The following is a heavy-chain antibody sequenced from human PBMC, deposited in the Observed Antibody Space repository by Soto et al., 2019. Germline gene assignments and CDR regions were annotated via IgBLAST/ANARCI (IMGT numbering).Heavy chain of an antibody. CDR3: ARGRIVVAGSSADHGMDV. V-gene: IGHV1-69*01. D-gene: IGHD6-19*01. J-gene: IGHJ6*02. Sequence: QVHLLLQSGAEVKKPGSSVQVSCKASGGNPSNSAISWVRQAPGQGLEWMGGIIPVFGIVSYAQTFQGRVTITADESTSTSYMELRSLRSEGTAVYFCARGRIVVAGSSADHGMDVWGPGTTVTVSS. CDR1: GGNPSNSA. CDR2: IIPVFGIV.